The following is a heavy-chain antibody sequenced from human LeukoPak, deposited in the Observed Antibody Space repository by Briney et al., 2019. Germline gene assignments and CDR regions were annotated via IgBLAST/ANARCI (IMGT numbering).Heavy chain of an antibody. CDR3: ATPGVLLWFGELLVPNYFDY. D-gene: IGHD3-10*01. CDR1: GFTFRSYA. V-gene: IGHV3-23*01. Sequence: SGGSLRLSCAASGFTFRSYAMSWVRQAPGKGLEWVSAISDSGGSTYYADSVKGRFTISRDNSKNTLYLQMNSLRAEDTAVYYCATPGVLLWFGELLVPNYFDYWGQGTLVTVSS. CDR2: ISDSGGST. J-gene: IGHJ4*02.